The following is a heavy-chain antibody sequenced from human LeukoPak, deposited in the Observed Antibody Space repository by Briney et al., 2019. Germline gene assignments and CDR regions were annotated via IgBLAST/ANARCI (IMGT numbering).Heavy chain of an antibody. CDR3: ARDWNYYWFDT. CDR2: TYYGGNP. V-gene: IGHV4-39*07. J-gene: IGHJ5*02. Sequence: PSETLSLTCTVAGGSIRTSSYYWGWVRQPPGKGLEWIGSTYYGGNPYYNPSLKSRVSISIDTSKNQLSLRLSSVIAADTAVYYCARDWNYYWFDTWGQGTLVTVSS. D-gene: IGHD1-7*01. CDR1: GGSIRTSSYY.